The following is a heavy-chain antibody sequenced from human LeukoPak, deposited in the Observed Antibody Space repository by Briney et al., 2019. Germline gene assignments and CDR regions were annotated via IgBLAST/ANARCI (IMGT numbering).Heavy chain of an antibody. Sequence: PGGSLRLSCAASGFTLSSYGIHWVRQAPGKGLEWVAVIWYDGSNKYYADSVKGRFTISRDNSKNTLYLQMNSLRTEDTAVYYCARGANCGGDCYEWYFDLWGRGTLVIVSS. J-gene: IGHJ2*01. CDR3: ARGANCGGDCYEWYFDL. D-gene: IGHD2-21*02. V-gene: IGHV3-33*01. CDR2: IWYDGSNK. CDR1: GFTLSSYG.